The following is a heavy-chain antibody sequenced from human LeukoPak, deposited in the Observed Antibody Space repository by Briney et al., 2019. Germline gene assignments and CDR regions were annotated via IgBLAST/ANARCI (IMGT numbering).Heavy chain of an antibody. CDR1: GFTFSSYS. V-gene: IGHV3-21*01. CDR3: ARFLYYYDSSGTDAFDI. Sequence: GGSLRLSCAASGFTFSSYSMTWVRQAPGKGLEWVSSISSSSSYIYYADSVKGRFTISRDNAKNPLYLQMNSLRAEDTAVYYCARFLYYYDSSGTDAFDIWGQGTMVTVSS. J-gene: IGHJ3*02. D-gene: IGHD3-22*01. CDR2: ISSSSSYI.